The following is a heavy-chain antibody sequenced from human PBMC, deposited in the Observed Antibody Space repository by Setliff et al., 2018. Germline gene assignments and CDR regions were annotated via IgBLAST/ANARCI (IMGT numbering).Heavy chain of an antibody. Sequence: GASVKVSCKASGYTFSDYGITWVRQAPGQGLEWMGWITAGNGDTKYSQKFQGRITITRDTSASTFYMELSSLRSEDTALYSCAASVGGAPYYYGLDVWGQGTTVTVSS. CDR1: GYTFSDYG. CDR2: ITAGNGDT. CDR3: AASVGGAPYYYGLDV. D-gene: IGHD2-15*01. J-gene: IGHJ6*02. V-gene: IGHV1-3*01.